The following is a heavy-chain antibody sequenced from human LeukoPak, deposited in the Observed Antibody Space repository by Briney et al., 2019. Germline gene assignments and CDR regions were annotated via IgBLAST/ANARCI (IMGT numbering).Heavy chain of an antibody. CDR2: VIPIFGTA. V-gene: IGHV1-69*01. D-gene: IGHD2-2*01. Sequence: SVKVSCKASGGTFSSYAINWVRQAPGQGLEWMGGVIPIFGTANYAQKFQDRVTITADESTSTAYMELSSLRSEDTAIYYCASRLYCSNTRCRNFPFAYWGQGTLVTVSS. J-gene: IGHJ4*02. CDR3: ASRLYCSNTRCRNFPFAY. CDR1: GGTFSSYA.